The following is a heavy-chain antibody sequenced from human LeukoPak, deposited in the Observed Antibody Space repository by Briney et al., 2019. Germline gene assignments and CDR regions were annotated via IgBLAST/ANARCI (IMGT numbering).Heavy chain of an antibody. CDR2: ISGSGGNT. Sequence: GGSLRLSCAASGFTFSNYAMSWVRQAPGKGLEWVSAISGSGGNTYDADSVRGRFTISRDNSKNTPYLQTNSPRAEDTAVYYCAKPSGGYYRFDYWGQGTLVTVSS. CDR1: GFTFSNYA. J-gene: IGHJ4*02. D-gene: IGHD3-22*01. V-gene: IGHV3-23*01. CDR3: AKPSGGYYRFDY.